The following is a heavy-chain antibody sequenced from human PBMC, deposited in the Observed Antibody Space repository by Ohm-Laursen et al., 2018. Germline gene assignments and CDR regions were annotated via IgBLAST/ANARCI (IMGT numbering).Heavy chain of an antibody. CDR1: GFTVSTNY. J-gene: IGHJ5*02. V-gene: IGHV3-53*01. Sequence: SLRLSCSAPGFTVSTNYMIWVRQAPGKGLELVSVIYSGDSTYYADSVKGRFTISRDNSKNTLYLQMNSLRAEDTAVYYCTRDPYSTGYFDPWGQGTLVTVSS. D-gene: IGHD6-25*01. CDR3: TRDPYSTGYFDP. CDR2: IYSGDST.